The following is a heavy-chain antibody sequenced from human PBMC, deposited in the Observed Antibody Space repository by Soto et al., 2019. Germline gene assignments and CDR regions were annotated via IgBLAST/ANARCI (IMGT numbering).Heavy chain of an antibody. CDR1: GYSFSTYW. V-gene: IGHV5-51*01. D-gene: IGHD3-22*01. CDR3: AKPRDSGYSPRAFDI. Sequence: EVRLVQSGAEVKKPGESLKISCQGSGYSFSTYWIAWVRQIPGKGLEYVGIISPGNSDTRYNPSFQGQVTFSVDNSISTAYLQWSSLKASDTAIYYCAKPRDSGYSPRAFDIWGQGTMLTVSS. CDR2: ISPGNSDT. J-gene: IGHJ3*02.